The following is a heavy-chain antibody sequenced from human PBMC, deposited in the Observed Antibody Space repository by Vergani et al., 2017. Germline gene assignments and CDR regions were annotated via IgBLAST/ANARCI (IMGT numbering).Heavy chain of an antibody. Sequence: QVQLQESGPGLVKPSETLSLTCTVSGGSISSYYWSWIRQPPGKGLEWIGDIYYSGSTNYNPSLKSRVTISVDTSKNQFSLKLSSVTAADTAVYYCARSSPRYCSSTSCYDYWGQGTLVTVSS. V-gene: IGHV4-59*01. CDR3: ARSSPRYCSSTSCYDY. J-gene: IGHJ4*02. CDR1: GGSISSYY. CDR2: IYYSGST. D-gene: IGHD2-2*01.